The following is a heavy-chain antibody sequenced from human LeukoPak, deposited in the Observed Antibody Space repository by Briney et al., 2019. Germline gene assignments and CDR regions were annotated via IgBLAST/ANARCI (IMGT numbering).Heavy chain of an antibody. CDR3: AKDSAYYDSSGYNYFDY. CDR2: ITGSGGST. CDR1: GFTFASYG. V-gene: IGHV3-23*01. D-gene: IGHD3-22*01. J-gene: IGHJ4*02. Sequence: PGGSLRLSCAASGFTFASYGMSWVRQAPGKGLEWVSAITGSGGSTYYADSVKGRFTISRDNSKNTLYLQMNSLRAEDTAVYYCAKDSAYYDSSGYNYFDYWGQGTLVTVSS.